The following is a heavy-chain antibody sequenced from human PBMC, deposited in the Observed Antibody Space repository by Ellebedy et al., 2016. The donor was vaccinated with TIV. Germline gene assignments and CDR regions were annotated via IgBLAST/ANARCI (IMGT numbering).Heavy chain of an antibody. D-gene: IGHD5-12*01. V-gene: IGHV1-18*01. CDR2: VSAYNGNT. CDR3: ACGRNGYDLDY. Sequence: ASVKVSCXTSGYVFTSYGISWARQAPGQGLEWMGWVSAYNGNTNYAQSLQDRVTMTTDTSTGTAYMEVRSLRSDDTAVYYCACGRNGYDLDYWGQGTLVSVSS. CDR1: GYVFTSYG. J-gene: IGHJ4*02.